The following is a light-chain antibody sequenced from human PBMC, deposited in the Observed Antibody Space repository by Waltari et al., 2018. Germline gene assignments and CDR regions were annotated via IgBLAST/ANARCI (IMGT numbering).Light chain of an antibody. V-gene: IGKV1-9*01. CDR3: QQDNRFART. CDR2: TAS. Sequence: IQLTQSPSSLSASVGDRVTIPCRASQGISNYLAWYQQRPGKAPNLLIYTASTMASGVPSRFSGSGSGKEFTLTISSLQSEDFATYFCQQDNRFARTFGRGTKVEIK. J-gene: IGKJ4*01. CDR1: QGISNY.